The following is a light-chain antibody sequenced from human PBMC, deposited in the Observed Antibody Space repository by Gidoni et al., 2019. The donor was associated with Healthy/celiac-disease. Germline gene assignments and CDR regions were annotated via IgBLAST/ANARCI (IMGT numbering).Light chain of an antibody. CDR2: RND. CDR1: RSNIGSNY. CDR3: AAWDDSLSGFYV. Sequence: SVLTQPPSASGSPGQRVTLPFSGSRSNIGSNYVYWYQQHPGTAHELLINRNDQRPSEVPDRFSGSKSGTSAYLAISGLRSEDEADYYCAAWDDSLSGFYVFGTGTKVTVL. J-gene: IGLJ1*01. V-gene: IGLV1-47*01.